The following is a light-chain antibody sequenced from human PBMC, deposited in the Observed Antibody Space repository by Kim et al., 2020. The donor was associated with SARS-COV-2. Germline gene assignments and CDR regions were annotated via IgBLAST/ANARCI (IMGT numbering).Light chain of an antibody. Sequence: DIQMTQSPSSLSASVGDRVTITCRASQSISNYLNWYRQKPGKAPEILIYAASSLHSGVPSWFSGSGSGTVFTLTISSLQPEDFGTYYCQQSYNSPPTFGHGTKVDIK. V-gene: IGKV1-39*01. J-gene: IGKJ1*01. CDR3: QQSYNSPPT. CDR1: QSISNY. CDR2: AAS.